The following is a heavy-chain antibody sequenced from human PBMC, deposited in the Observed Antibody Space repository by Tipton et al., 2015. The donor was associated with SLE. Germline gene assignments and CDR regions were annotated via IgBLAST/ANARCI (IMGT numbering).Heavy chain of an antibody. J-gene: IGHJ3*02. CDR1: GASFSIYY. Sequence: TLSLTCAVYGASFSIYYWSWIRQPPGKGLEWIGEINHSGSTNYNPSLKSRVTISVDTSKNQFSLKLSSVTAADTAVYYCAREPRGEHCGGDCYHDAFDIWGQGTMVTVSS. D-gene: IGHD2-21*02. CDR2: INHSGST. CDR3: AREPRGEHCGGDCYHDAFDI. V-gene: IGHV4-34*01.